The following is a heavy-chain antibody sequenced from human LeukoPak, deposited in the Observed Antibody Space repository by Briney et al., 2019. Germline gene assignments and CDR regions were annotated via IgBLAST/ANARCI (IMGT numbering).Heavy chain of an antibody. CDR3: ARGFTVTTPLDY. CDR1: GFTVSSNY. D-gene: IGHD4-11*01. CDR2: IYSGGST. Sequence: GGSLRLFCAASGFTVSSNYMSWVRQAPGKGLEGVSVIYSGGSTYYADSVKGRFTIFRDNSKNTLYLQMNSLRAEDTAVYYCARGFTVTTPLDYWGQGTLVTVSS. J-gene: IGHJ4*02. V-gene: IGHV3-66*01.